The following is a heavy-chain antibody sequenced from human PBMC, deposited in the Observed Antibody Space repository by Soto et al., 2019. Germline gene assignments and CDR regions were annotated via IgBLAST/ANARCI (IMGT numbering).Heavy chain of an antibody. V-gene: IGHV4-38-2*01. J-gene: IGHJ4*02. CDR3: ARVNIINMIVMVLDS. CDR2: FHRSGPT. D-gene: IGHD3-22*01. Sequence: SETLSLTCDVSSSSNANGHYWGWIRQPPGKGLEWLGCFHRSGPTYYRPSLKSRLAISVDMSKNRVSLSLTSVTAADTAVYYCARVNIINMIVMVLDSWGQGTLVTVSS. CDR1: SSSNANGHY.